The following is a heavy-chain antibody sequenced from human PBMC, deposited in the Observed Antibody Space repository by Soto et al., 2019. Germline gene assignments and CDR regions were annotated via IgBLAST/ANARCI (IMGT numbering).Heavy chain of an antibody. CDR3: ASQKYSIAQNYFHG. D-gene: IGHD6-6*01. V-gene: IGHV1-69*13. CDR2: IIPIFGTA. Sequence: SVKVSCKASGGTFSSYAISWVRQAPGQGLEWMGGIIPIFGTANYAQKFQGRVTITADESTSTAYMELSSLRSEDTAVYYCASQKYSIAQNYFHGWGQGTTDTVS. CDR1: GGTFSSYA. J-gene: IGHJ4*02.